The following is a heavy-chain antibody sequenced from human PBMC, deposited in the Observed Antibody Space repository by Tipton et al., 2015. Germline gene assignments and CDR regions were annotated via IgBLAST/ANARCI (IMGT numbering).Heavy chain of an antibody. D-gene: IGHD5-12*01. V-gene: IGHV4-4*09. Sequence: GPVKPSETLSLTCSVSGGSISSYYWNWIRQSPGKGLEWIGYIYSSATTSYSSALRSRVTISVDTSKNQFSLNLRSVTAADTAVYFCAKTHGAYDWYLDHWGQGTLVTVSS. CDR2: IYSSATT. CDR3: AKTHGAYDWYLDH. J-gene: IGHJ4*02. CDR1: GGSISSYY.